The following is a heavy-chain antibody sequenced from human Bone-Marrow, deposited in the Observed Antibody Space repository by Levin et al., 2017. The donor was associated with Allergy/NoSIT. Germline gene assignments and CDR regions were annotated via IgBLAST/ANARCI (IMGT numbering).Heavy chain of an antibody. D-gene: IGHD2-21*01. CDR2: ISSSSSVT. Sequence: GGSLRLSCAASGFTFSDYYMSWIRQAPGKGLEWVSYISSSSSVTNYAYSVKGRFTISRDNAKNSLYLQMSSLRPEDTAVYYCARDPRRRGVTYSYYYFYMDVWGKGTTVTVSS. CDR3: ARDPRRRGVTYSYYYFYMDV. V-gene: IGHV3-11*05. CDR1: GFTFSDYY. J-gene: IGHJ6*03.